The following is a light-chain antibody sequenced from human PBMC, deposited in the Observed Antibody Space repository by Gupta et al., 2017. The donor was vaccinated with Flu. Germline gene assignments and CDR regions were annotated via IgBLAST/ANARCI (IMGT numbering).Light chain of an antibody. V-gene: IGLV3-1*01. CDR1: KLGHKF. CDR3: QAWDSGTVV. Sequence: SPGQTASITCSGDKLGHKFACWFQQKPGQSPRWVIYQDTKRPSGIPERFSGSNSGNTATLTISGTQAVDEADYYCQAWDSGTVVFGGGTKLAVL. J-gene: IGLJ2*01. CDR2: QDT.